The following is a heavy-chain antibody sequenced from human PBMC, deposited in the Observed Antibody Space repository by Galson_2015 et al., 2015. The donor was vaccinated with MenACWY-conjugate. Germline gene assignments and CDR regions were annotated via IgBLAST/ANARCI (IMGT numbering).Heavy chain of an antibody. CDR2: IRYDGIHK. D-gene: IGHD3-3*01. CDR1: GFRFSSYD. J-gene: IGHJ4*02. CDR3: AKIGGDFRGGYRPQ. V-gene: IGHV3-30*02. Sequence: SLRLSCAASGFRFSSYDMHWVRQSPGEGLEWVALIRYDGIHKNYSESVKGRFIISRDNSKNTLNLQMNSLRVEDTAVYYCAKIGGDFRGGYRPQWGQGTQVTVSA.